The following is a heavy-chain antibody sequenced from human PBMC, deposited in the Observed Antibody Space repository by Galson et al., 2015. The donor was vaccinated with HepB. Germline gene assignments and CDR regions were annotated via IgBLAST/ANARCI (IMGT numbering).Heavy chain of an antibody. D-gene: IGHD2-21*02. CDR3: ARANYAYCGGDCYFDY. CDR1: GGTFSSYA. V-gene: IGHV1-69*06. Sequence: SVKVSCKASGGTFSSYAISWVRQAPGQGLEWMGGIIPIFGTANYAQKFQGRVTITADKSTSTAYMELSSLRSEDTAVYYCARANYAYCGGDCYFDYWGQGTLVTVSS. CDR2: IIPIFGTA. J-gene: IGHJ4*02.